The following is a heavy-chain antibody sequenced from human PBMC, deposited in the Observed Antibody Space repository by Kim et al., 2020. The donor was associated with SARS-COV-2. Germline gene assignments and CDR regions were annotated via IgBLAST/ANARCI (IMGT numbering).Heavy chain of an antibody. V-gene: IGHV4-59*01. J-gene: IGHJ5*02. CDR2: IYHDGSH. CDR3: ARTRAGNLLWIWFDR. Sequence: SETLSLTCSVSGGSISYYYWSWIRQAPGKGLEWIGNIYHDGSHDFNPSLKIRVIISVDMPKNQFSLKLSSVTAADTAMYFCARTRAGNLLWIWFDRWGQ. CDR1: GGSISYYY. D-gene: IGHD3-10*01.